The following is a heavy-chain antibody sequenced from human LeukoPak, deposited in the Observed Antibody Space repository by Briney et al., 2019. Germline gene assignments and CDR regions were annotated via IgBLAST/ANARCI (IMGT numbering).Heavy chain of an antibody. D-gene: IGHD3-22*01. Sequence: GRSLRLSCAASGFTFSRYTIHWVRQAPGKGLEWVAVLSYAGIDNYADSVKGRFTISRDNSKNTLYLQMTSLRPEDTAVYYCARVPYHDSWAYLPYDYWGQGTLVTVSS. V-gene: IGHV3-30*04. CDR1: GFTFSRYT. CDR3: ARVPYHDSWAYLPYDY. CDR2: LSYAGIDN. J-gene: IGHJ4*02.